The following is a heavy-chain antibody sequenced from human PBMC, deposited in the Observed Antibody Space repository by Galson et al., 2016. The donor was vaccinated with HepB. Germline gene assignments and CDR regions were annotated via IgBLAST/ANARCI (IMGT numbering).Heavy chain of an antibody. CDR1: GGSISRSSFF. J-gene: IGHJ5*02. CDR2: IYYSGST. D-gene: IGHD4-17*01. V-gene: IGHV4-39*01. CDR3: ARQYGEYDWFDP. Sequence: LSLTCTVSGGSISRSSFFWGWIRQPPGKGLEWIGTIYYSGSTYYNPSLKSRVTISVDTSENQFSLKLSSVTAADTAVYYCARQYGEYDWFDPWGQGTLVTVSS.